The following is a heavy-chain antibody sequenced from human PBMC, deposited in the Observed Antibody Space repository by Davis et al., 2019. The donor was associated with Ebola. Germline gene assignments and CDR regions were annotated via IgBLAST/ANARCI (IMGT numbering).Heavy chain of an antibody. CDR1: GGSISSGGYY. CDR3: AGGGYSWTDFDY. V-gene: IGHV4-61*08. J-gene: IGHJ4*02. CDR2: IYYSGST. D-gene: IGHD3/OR15-3a*01. Sequence: SETLSLTCTVSGGSISSGGYYWTWIRQHPGKGLDWLGYIYYSGSTNYNPSLKSRVTISVDTSKNQFSLKLSSVTAADTAVYYCAGGGYSWTDFDYWGQGTLVTVSS.